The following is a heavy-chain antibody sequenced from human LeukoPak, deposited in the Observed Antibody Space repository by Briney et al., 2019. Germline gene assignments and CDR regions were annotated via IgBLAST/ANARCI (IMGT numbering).Heavy chain of an antibody. Sequence: ASVKVSCKTSGYTLTSYDINWVRQATGQGLGWMGWMNFNSGNTGYAQKFQGRVTMTRSTSMSTAYMELSSLTSDDTAVYYCARSGGYWPFDYWGQGTLVTVSS. V-gene: IGHV1-8*01. CDR2: MNFNSGNT. J-gene: IGHJ4*02. D-gene: IGHD6-19*01. CDR3: ARSGGYWPFDY. CDR1: GYTLTSYD.